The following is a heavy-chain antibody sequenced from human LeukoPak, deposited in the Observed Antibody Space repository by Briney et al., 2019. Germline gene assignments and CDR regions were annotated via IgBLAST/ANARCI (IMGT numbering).Heavy chain of an antibody. CDR2: IYTSGST. Sequence: PSETLSLTCTVSGGSISSYYWSWIRQPAGKGLEWIGRIYTSGSTNYNPSLKSRVTISVDTSKNQFSLKLSSVTAADTAVYYCARLYYDFWSGYPPSAYFDYWGQGTPVTVSS. CDR3: ARLYYDFWSGYPPSAYFDY. J-gene: IGHJ4*02. V-gene: IGHV4-4*07. D-gene: IGHD3-3*01. CDR1: GGSISSYY.